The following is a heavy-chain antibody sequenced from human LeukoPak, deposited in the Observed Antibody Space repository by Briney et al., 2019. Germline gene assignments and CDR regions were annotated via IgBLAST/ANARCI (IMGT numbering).Heavy chain of an antibody. Sequence: SETLSLTCAVYGGSFSGYYWSWIRQPPGKGLEWIGEINHSGSTNYNPSLKSRVTISVDTSKNQFSLKLSSVTAADTAVYYCARVGGYDYVWGSYRKGYFDYWAREPWSPSPQ. V-gene: IGHV4-34*01. J-gene: IGHJ4*02. D-gene: IGHD3-16*02. CDR2: INHSGST. CDR3: ARVGGYDYVWGSYRKGYFDY. CDR1: GGSFSGYY.